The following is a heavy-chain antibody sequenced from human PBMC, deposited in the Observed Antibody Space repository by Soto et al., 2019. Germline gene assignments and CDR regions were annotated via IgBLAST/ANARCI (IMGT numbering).Heavy chain of an antibody. CDR3: ALALGPTTGLDY. D-gene: IGHD1-26*01. V-gene: IGHV4-31*02. CDR1: GASTVSHYH. Sequence: QVQLQESGPGLVKPSQTLSLTCSVSGASTVSHYHWTWIRQPPGKGLEWMGYIFNSGTTFYNPSLTSRLSISMDMSGNHFSLELRSVTAADTAVYYCALALGPTTGLDYWGQGPLVTVSS. J-gene: IGHJ4*02. CDR2: IFNSGTT.